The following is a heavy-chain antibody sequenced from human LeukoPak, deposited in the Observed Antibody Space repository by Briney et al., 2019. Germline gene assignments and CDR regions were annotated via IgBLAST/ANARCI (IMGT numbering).Heavy chain of an antibody. D-gene: IGHD3-10*01. CDR2: INPNSGGT. J-gene: IGHJ5*02. V-gene: IGHV1-2*02. CDR1: GYTFTGYY. CDR3: ARMDLSGSGKNWFDP. Sequence: GASVKVSCKASGYTFTGYYMHWVRQAPGQGLEWMGWINPNSGGTNYAQKLQGRVTMTTDTSTSTAYMELRSLRSDDTAVYYCARMDLSGSGKNWFDPWGQGTLVTVSS.